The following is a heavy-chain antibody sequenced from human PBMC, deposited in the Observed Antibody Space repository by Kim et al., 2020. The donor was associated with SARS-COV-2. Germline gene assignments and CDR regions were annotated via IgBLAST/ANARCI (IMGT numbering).Heavy chain of an antibody. CDR3: ARDGLGGSLYYGMDV. CDR2: IIPIFGTA. D-gene: IGHD2-15*01. J-gene: IGHJ6*02. V-gene: IGHV1-69*13. CDR1: GGTFSSYA. Sequence: SVKVSCKASGGTFSSYAISWVRQAPGQGLEWMGGIIPIFGTANYAQKFQGRVTITADESTSTAYMELSSLRSEDTAVYYCARDGLGGSLYYGMDVWGQGTTVTVSS.